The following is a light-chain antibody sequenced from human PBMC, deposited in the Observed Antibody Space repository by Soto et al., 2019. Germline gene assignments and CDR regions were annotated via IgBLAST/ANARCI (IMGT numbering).Light chain of an antibody. CDR3: ELYASSPQS. Sequence: MVSREQPGNPNMARGESATRAYRSSQSVSSSYLAWYQQKPGQAPRLLIYGASSRATGIPDRFSGSGSGTDFTLTIRGLGPEELAVYSCELYASSPQSVGQGTQVDIK. CDR2: GAS. J-gene: IGKJ1*01. V-gene: IGKV3-20*01. CDR1: QSVSSSY.